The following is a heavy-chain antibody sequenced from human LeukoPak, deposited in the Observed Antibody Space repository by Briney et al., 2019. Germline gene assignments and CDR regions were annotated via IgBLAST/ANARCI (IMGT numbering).Heavy chain of an antibody. CDR2: ISSSSSTI. CDR3: ARDPGGHYYYGMDV. CDR1: GFTFSSYS. V-gene: IGHV3-48*01. Sequence: GGSLRLSCAASGFTFSSYSMNWVRQAPGKGLEWVSYISSSSSTIYYADSVKGRFTISRDNSKNTLYLQMNSLRAEDTAVYYCARDPGGHYYYGMDVWGQGTTVTVSS. J-gene: IGHJ6*02. D-gene: IGHD3-10*01.